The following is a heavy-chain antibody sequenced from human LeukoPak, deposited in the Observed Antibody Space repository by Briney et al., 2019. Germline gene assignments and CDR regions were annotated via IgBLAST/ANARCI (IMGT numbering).Heavy chain of an antibody. J-gene: IGHJ4*02. CDR2: LRSRSSTI. CDR1: GFTFSSHG. D-gene: IGHD3-22*01. Sequence: GGSLRLFCAASGFTFSSHGMNWVRQAPGKGLEWVSFLRSRSSTIYYADSVKGRFTVSRDKAKNALYLQMNSLRDEDTAVYYCARIGEDSSGGYHFDYWGQGTLVTVSS. CDR3: ARIGEDSSGGYHFDY. V-gene: IGHV3-48*02.